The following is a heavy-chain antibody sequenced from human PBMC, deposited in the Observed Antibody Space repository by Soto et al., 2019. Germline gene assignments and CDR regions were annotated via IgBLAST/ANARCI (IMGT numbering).Heavy chain of an antibody. V-gene: IGHV3-21*01. CDR3: ARKGYGEYGGMDV. CDR1: GFTFTSYS. Sequence: GGSLRLSCAASGFTFTSYSFNWVRQAPGKGLEWVSCISTSSGYIYYADSVKGRFTISRDNTKNSLYLQMNSLRVEDTAVYYCARKGYGEYGGMDVWGQGTMVTVSS. J-gene: IGHJ6*02. D-gene: IGHD4-17*01. CDR2: ISTSSGYI.